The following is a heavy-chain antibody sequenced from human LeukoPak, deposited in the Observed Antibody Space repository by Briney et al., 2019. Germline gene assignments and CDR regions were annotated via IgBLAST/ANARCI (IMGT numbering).Heavy chain of an antibody. CDR3: AISMVRGVIIRGPFRY. D-gene: IGHD3-10*01. Sequence: GGSLRLSCAASGFTFSSYAMSWVRQAPGKGLEWVSAISGSGGSTYYADSVKGRFTISRDNSKNTLYLRMNSLRAEDTAVYYCAISMVRGVIIRGPFRYWGQGTLVTVSS. V-gene: IGHV3-23*01. J-gene: IGHJ4*02. CDR2: ISGSGGST. CDR1: GFTFSSYA.